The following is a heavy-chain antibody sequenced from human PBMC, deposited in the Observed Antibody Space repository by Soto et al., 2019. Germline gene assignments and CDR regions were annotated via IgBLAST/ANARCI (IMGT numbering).Heavy chain of an antibody. D-gene: IGHD4-17*01. CDR3: ARLSYSDALDV. J-gene: IGHJ6*02. V-gene: IGHV1-3*02. Sequence: QVQLAQSGAEVRTPGASVKISCKASGYTFRSYGVQWVRQAPGQSLEWVGWSNGGNGFTKYSQELQDRVTITSDTAASTIYMELRGLTSDDTAVYYCARLSYSDALDVWGQGTTVTVSS. CDR2: SNGGNGFT. CDR1: GYTFRSYG.